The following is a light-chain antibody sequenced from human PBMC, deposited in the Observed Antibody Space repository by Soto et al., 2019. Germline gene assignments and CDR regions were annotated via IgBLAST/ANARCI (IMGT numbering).Light chain of an antibody. CDR2: GNS. V-gene: IGLV1-40*01. Sequence: QLVLTQSPSVSGAPGQRVTISCTGSSSNIGAGYDVHWYQQLPGTAPKLLIYGNSNRPSGVPDRFSGSKSGTSAYLAITGLQAEDEADYYCQSYDSSLSGYVFGTGTKVTVL. CDR3: QSYDSSLSGYV. CDR1: SSNIGAGYD. J-gene: IGLJ1*01.